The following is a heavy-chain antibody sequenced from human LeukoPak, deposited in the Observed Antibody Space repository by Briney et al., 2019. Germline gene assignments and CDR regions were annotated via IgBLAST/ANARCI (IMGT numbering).Heavy chain of an antibody. Sequence: GGSLRLSCAAPGFTFSDYYMSWIRQAPGKGLEWVSYISSSGSTIYYADSVKGRFTISRDNAKNSLYLQMNSLRAEDTAVYYCARDSTVGYYFDYWGQGTLVTVSS. D-gene: IGHD4-17*01. CDR3: ARDSTVGYYFDY. J-gene: IGHJ4*02. V-gene: IGHV3-11*01. CDR1: GFTFSDYY. CDR2: ISSSGSTI.